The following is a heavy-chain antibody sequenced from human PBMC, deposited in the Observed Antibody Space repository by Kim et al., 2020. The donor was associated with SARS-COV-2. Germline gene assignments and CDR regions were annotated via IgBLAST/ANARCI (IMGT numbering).Heavy chain of an antibody. D-gene: IGHD6-13*01. CDR1: GFTFSSYG. V-gene: IGHV3-33*01. CDR2: IWYDGSNK. Sequence: GGSLRLSCAASGFTFSSYGMHWVRQSPGKGLEWVAVIWYDGSNKYYADSVKGRFTISRDNSKNTLYLQMNSLRAEDTAVYYCARDNLGYSSNPLFDPWGQGTLVTVSS. J-gene: IGHJ5*02. CDR3: ARDNLGYSSNPLFDP.